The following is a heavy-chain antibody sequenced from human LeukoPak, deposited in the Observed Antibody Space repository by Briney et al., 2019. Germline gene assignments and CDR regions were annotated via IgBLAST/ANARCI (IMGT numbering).Heavy chain of an antibody. D-gene: IGHD3-22*01. J-gene: IGHJ4*02. V-gene: IGHV3-23*01. Sequence: PGGSLRLSCAASGFTSSSYAMSWVRQAPGKGLEWVSTISGSGGSTYYAASVKGRFTISRDNSKNTLYLQMNSLRAEDTAVYYCAKDRVTMTVVEGYFDYWGQGTLVTVSS. CDR3: AKDRVTMTVVEGYFDY. CDR1: GFTSSSYA. CDR2: ISGSGGST.